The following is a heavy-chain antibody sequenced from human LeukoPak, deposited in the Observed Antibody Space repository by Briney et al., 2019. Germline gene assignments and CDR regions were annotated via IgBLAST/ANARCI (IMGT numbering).Heavy chain of an antibody. CDR3: AGERWPPVSGGVY. J-gene: IGHJ4*02. CDR2: INHSGST. Sequence: SETLSLTCAVYGASFSGHYWSWIRQSPGKGLEWIGEINHSGSTNYNPSLKSRVTISVDASKTQFSLRLSSVTAADTAVYYCAGERWPPVSGGVYWGQGTLVTVSS. CDR1: GASFSGHY. D-gene: IGHD1-1*01. V-gene: IGHV4-34*01.